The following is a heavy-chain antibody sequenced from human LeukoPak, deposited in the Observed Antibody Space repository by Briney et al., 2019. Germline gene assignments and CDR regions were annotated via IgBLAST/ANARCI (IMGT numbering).Heavy chain of an antibody. V-gene: IGHV3-7*05. CDR1: GFTFRNYW. CDR2: IKQDGSEK. Sequence: GGSLRLSCAASGFTFRNYWMTWVRQAPGKGLEWVANIKQDGSEKYFVDSVKGRFTISRDNAKNSLYLQMNSLRAEDTAVYYCARVSILNLGELSETFDIWGQGTMVTVSS. D-gene: IGHD3-16*02. CDR3: ARVSILNLGELSETFDI. J-gene: IGHJ3*02.